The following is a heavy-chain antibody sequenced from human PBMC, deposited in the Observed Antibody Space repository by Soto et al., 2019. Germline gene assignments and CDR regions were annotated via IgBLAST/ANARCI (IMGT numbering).Heavy chain of an antibody. CDR2: INPNSGGT. D-gene: IGHD6-6*01. J-gene: IGHJ4*02. Sequence: APVKVSCKASGYTFTGHYMHWVRQAPGQGLEWMGWINPNSGGTNHAPKFPGKVTMTRDTSISTAYMELSRLTSDDTAVYFCARDTKKSSSFTDSWDQGTRVTGSA. CDR3: ARDTKKSSSFTDS. V-gene: IGHV1-2*02. CDR1: GYTFTGHY.